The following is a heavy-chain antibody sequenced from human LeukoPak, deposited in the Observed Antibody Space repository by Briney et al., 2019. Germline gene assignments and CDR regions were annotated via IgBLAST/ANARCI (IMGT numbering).Heavy chain of an antibody. CDR1: GGSISSSNW. CDR3: ARDPGYSSGLEGDY. CDR2: IYHSGST. V-gene: IGHV4-4*02. D-gene: IGHD6-19*01. Sequence: SETLSLTCAVSGGSISSSNWWSWVRQPPGKGLEWIGEIYHSGSTNYNPSLKSRVTISEDKSKNQFSLKLSSVTAADTAVYYCARDPGYSSGLEGDYWGQGTLVTVSS. J-gene: IGHJ4*02.